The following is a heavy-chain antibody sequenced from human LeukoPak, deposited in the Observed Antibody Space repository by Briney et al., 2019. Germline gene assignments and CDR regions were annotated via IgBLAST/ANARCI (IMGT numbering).Heavy chain of an antibody. CDR2: IKSKTDGGTT. D-gene: IGHD6-19*01. Sequence: GGSLRLSCAASGFTFSNAWMSWVRQAPGKGLEWVGRIKSKTDGGTTDYAAPVKGRFTISRDDSKNTLYLQMNSLKTEDTAVYYCTSQSYSSGWYPFDYWGQGTLVTVSS. CDR3: TSQSYSSGWYPFDY. V-gene: IGHV3-15*01. J-gene: IGHJ4*02. CDR1: GFTFSNAW.